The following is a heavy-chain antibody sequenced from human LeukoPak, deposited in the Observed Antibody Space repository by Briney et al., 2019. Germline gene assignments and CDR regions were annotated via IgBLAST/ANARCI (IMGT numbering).Heavy chain of an antibody. D-gene: IGHD6-19*01. CDR3: AKGGVAVAGTPYYYYYMDV. V-gene: IGHV3-30*02. Sequence: PGGSLRLSCAASGFTFSSYGMHWVRQAPGKGLEWVAFIRYDGSNKYYADSVKGRLTISRDNSKNTLYLQVNSLRAEDTAVYYCAKGGVAVAGTPYYYYYMDVWGKGTTVTVSS. J-gene: IGHJ6*03. CDR2: IRYDGSNK. CDR1: GFTFSSYG.